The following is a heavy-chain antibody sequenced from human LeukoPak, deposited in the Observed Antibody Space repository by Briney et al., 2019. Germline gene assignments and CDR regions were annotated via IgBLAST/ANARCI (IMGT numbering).Heavy chain of an antibody. CDR1: GGSISSYY. CDR3: ARGLDFWSGFWFDP. V-gene: IGHV4-59*12. CDR2: IYYSGST. J-gene: IGHJ5*02. D-gene: IGHD3-3*01. Sequence: PSETLSLTCTVSGGSISSYYWSWIRQPPGKGLEWIGYIYYSGSTNYNPSLKSRVTISVDTSKNQFSLKLSSVTAADTAVYYCARGLDFWSGFWFDPWGQGTLVTVSS.